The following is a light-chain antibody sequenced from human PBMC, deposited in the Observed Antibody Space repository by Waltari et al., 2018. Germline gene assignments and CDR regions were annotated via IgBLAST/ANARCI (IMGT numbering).Light chain of an antibody. CDR3: NSYAGSNSVL. Sequence: QSALTQPPSASGSPGQSVTISCTGTSSDVVGYTYFSWYQQHQGKAPKLMIYDVSNRPSWVPARFSGSKSGNTAYLTVSGLQAEDEADYYCNSYAGSNSVLFGAGTKLTVL. J-gene: IGLJ2*01. CDR2: DVS. CDR1: SSDVVGYTY. V-gene: IGLV2-8*01.